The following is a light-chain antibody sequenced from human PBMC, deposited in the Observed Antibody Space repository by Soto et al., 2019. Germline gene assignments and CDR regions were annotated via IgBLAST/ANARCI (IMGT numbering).Light chain of an antibody. CDR1: SSDVGGYNY. CDR2: EVS. CDR3: SSYTSSSLGV. V-gene: IGLV2-14*01. Sequence: ALTQPASVSGSPGQSITISCTGTSSDVGGYNYVSWYQQHPGKAPKLMIYEVSNRPSGVSNRFSGSKSGNTASLTISGLQAEDEADYYCSSYTSSSLGVFGTGTKVTVL. J-gene: IGLJ1*01.